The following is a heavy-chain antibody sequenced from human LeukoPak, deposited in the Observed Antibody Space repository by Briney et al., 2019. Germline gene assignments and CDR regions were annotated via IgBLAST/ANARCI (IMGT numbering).Heavy chain of an antibody. CDR1: GGTFSSYA. J-gene: IGHJ4*02. CDR3: ASSYCSSTSCYAPPFDY. Sequence: ASVKVSCKASGGTFSSYAISWVRQAPGQGLEWMGGIIPIFGTANYAQKFQGRVTIAADESTSTVYMELSSLRSEDTAVYYCASSYCSSTSCYAPPFDYWGQGTLVTVSS. V-gene: IGHV1-69*13. CDR2: IIPIFGTA. D-gene: IGHD2-2*01.